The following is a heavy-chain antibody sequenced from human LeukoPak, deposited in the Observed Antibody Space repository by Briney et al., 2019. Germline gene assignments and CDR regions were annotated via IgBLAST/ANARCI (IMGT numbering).Heavy chain of an antibody. CDR3: AREDWNHGFDY. CDR2: IYTSGST. Sequence: SETLSLTCTVCGGSISSSSYYWGWIRQPPGKGLEWVGRIYTSGSTNYNLSLKSRVTISVDTSKNEFSLKLTSVTATDTALYYCAREDWNHGFDYWGQGTLVTVSS. CDR1: GGSISSSSYY. V-gene: IGHV4-39*07. J-gene: IGHJ4*02. D-gene: IGHD1-1*01.